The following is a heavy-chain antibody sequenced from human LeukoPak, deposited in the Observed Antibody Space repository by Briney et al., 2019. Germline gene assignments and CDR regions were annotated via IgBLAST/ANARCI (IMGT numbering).Heavy chain of an antibody. Sequence: LSGGSLRLSCAASGFTFSDHWMHWVRQGPGKGLEWVSRISGDGSRRDYANSVRGRFTISRDNAKNILFLQMNSLRADDTAVYYCVDGTSYDTSGFSVNWGQGSRVTVSS. D-gene: IGHD3-22*01. J-gene: IGHJ4*02. CDR3: VDGTSYDTSGFSVN. CDR1: GFTFSDHW. CDR2: ISGDGSRR. V-gene: IGHV3-74*01.